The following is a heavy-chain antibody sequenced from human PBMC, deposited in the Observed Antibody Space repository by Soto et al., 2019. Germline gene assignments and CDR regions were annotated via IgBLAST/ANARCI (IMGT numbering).Heavy chain of an antibody. CDR2: IYPGDSDT. CDR3: ARPRYSSSHYYALDV. V-gene: IGHV5-51*01. J-gene: IGHJ6*02. CDR1: GYSFTSYW. D-gene: IGHD6-13*01. Sequence: PGESLKISCKGSGYSFTSYWFGWVRQMPGKGLEWMGIIYPGDSDTRYSPSFQGQVTISADKSISTAYLQWSSLKASDTAMYYCARPRYSSSHYYALDVWGQGTTVTVS.